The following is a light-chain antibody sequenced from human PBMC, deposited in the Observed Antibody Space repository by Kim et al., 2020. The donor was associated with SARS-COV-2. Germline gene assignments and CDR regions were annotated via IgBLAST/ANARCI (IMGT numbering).Light chain of an antibody. CDR2: DNN. CDR3: GTWDTSLSAGV. V-gene: IGLV1-51*01. Sequence: GQKVTISCSGSSTNIGSYYVSWYQQLPGTAPKLLIYDNNKRPSGIPDRFSGSKSGTSATLDITGLQTGDEADYHCGTWDTSLSAGVFGGGTQLTVL. CDR1: STNIGSYY. J-gene: IGLJ2*01.